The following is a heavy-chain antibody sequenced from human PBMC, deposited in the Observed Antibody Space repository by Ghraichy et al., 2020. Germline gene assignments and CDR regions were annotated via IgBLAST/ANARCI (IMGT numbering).Heavy chain of an antibody. D-gene: IGHD6-13*01. Sequence: SETLSLTCTVSGGSISSSSYYWGWIRQPPGKGLEWIGSIYYSGSTYYNPSLKSRVTISVDTSKNQFSLKLSSVTAADTAVYYCARRGDRIAAAGPVYYFDYWGQGTLVTVSS. CDR1: GGSISSSSYY. CDR2: IYYSGST. V-gene: IGHV4-39*01. J-gene: IGHJ4*02. CDR3: ARRGDRIAAAGPVYYFDY.